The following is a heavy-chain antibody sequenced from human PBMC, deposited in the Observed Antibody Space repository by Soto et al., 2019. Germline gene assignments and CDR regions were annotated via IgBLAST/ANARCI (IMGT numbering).Heavy chain of an antibody. J-gene: IGHJ4*02. V-gene: IGHV3-23*01. CDR1: GFTFSSYA. Sequence: GGSLRLSCAASGFTFSSYAMSWVRQAPGKGLEWVSAISGSGGSTYYADSVKGRFTISRDNSKNTLYLQMNSLRAEDTAVYYCAKVISRRARMTTVTTLGYWGQGTLVTVSS. CDR2: ISGSGGST. CDR3: AKVISRRARMTTVTTLGY. D-gene: IGHD4-17*01.